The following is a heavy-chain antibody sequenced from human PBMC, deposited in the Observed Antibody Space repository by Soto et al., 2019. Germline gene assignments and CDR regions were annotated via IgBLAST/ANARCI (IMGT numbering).Heavy chain of an antibody. CDR1: GFTFSSYA. CDR3: ARETDYYGSGTSYYYGMDV. CDR2: ISYDGSNK. D-gene: IGHD3-10*01. Sequence: QVQLVESGGGVVQPGRSLRLSCAASGFTFSSYAMHWVRQAPGKGLEWVAVISYDGSNKYYADSVKGRFTISRDNSKXXLXLQMNSLRAEDTAVYYCARETDYYGSGTSYYYGMDVWGQGTTVTVSS. V-gene: IGHV3-30-3*01. J-gene: IGHJ6*02.